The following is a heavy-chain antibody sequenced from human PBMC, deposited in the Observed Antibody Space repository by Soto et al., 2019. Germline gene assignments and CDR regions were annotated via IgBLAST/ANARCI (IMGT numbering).Heavy chain of an antibody. D-gene: IGHD3-9*01. J-gene: IGHJ4*02. CDR3: ARHQSAGYNDY. V-gene: IGHV4-39*01. CDR1: GGSISSSSYH. CDR2: IYYSGST. Sequence: SETLSLTCTVSGGSISSSSYHWGWIRQPPGKGLEWIGSIYYSGSTYYNPSLKSRVTISVDTSKNQFSLKLSSVTAADTAVYYCARHQSAGYNDYWGQGTLVTVSS.